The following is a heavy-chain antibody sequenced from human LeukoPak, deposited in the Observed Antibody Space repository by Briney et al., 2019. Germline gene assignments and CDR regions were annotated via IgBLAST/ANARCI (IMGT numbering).Heavy chain of an antibody. CDR1: GFIFSNYF. V-gene: IGHV3-21*01. Sequence: PGGSLRLSCAASGFIFSNYFMIWVRQAPGKGLEWVSSISSGSIYISYADSMKGRFTISRDNAKSTLYLQMNSLRAEDTAVYYCARDHSDNDDSYNLLDIWGQGTMVTVSS. CDR2: ISSGSIYI. D-gene: IGHD3-22*01. CDR3: ARDHSDNDDSYNLLDI. J-gene: IGHJ3*02.